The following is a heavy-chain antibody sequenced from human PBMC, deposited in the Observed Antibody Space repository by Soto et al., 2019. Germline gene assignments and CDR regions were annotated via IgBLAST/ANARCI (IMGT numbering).Heavy chain of an antibody. V-gene: IGHV4-39*01. CDR2: SYYSGTT. D-gene: IGHD1-1*01. CDR3: TRLYHWNDNNFDP. CDR1: GASISVHSYY. J-gene: IGHJ5*02. Sequence: SETMSLTCTVSGASISVHSYYWTWIRQTPGKGLEWIGSSYYSGTTYFNPSLKSRATISVDTSKTQFSRRLTSVSAADTAIYYWTRLYHWNDNNFDPWGPG.